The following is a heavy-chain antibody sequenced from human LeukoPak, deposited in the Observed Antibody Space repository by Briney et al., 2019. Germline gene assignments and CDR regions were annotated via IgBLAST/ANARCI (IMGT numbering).Heavy chain of an antibody. CDR1: GFTFSSYA. J-gene: IGHJ4*02. D-gene: IGHD2-15*01. CDR2: ISGSGGST. CDR3: AKGTVVVVAATGSGYFDY. Sequence: GGSLRLSCAASGFTFSSYAMSWVRQAPGKGLEWVSAISGSGGSTYYADSVKGRFTISRDNSKNTLYLQMNSLRAEDMAVYYCAKGTVVVVAATGSGYFDYWGQGTLVTFSS. V-gene: IGHV3-23*01.